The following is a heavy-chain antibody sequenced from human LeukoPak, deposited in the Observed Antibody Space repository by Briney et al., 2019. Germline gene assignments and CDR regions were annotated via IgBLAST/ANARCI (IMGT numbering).Heavy chain of an antibody. CDR1: GGSFSDYY. CDR3: ARCSEALHDFLSGCSYHFDN. V-gene: IGHV4-34*01. Sequence: PSETLSLTCAVYGGSFSDYYWSWIRQPPGKGLEWIGDISQNGSTNYNPSFKSRLTVSIDPSKNQFSLRLTSVTAADTAVYYCARCSEALHDFLSGCSYHFDNWGQGSLVTVSS. D-gene: IGHD3-3*01. CDR2: ISQNGST. J-gene: IGHJ4*02.